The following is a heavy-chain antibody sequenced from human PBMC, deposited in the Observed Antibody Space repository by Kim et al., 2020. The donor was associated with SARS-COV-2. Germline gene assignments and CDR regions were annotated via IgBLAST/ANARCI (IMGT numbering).Heavy chain of an antibody. CDR1: GFTFSSYW. CDR2: INSDGSRI. Sequence: GGSLRLSCAASGFTFSSYWMHWVRQAPGKGLVWVSRINSDGSRITYADSVKGRFTISRDNAKNTLYLQMNSLSAEDTAVYYCARVGHLGADYWGAQLYYFDYWGQGTLVTVSS. V-gene: IGHV3-74*01. CDR3: ARVGHLGADYWGAQLYYFDY. D-gene: IGHD7-27*01. J-gene: IGHJ4*02.